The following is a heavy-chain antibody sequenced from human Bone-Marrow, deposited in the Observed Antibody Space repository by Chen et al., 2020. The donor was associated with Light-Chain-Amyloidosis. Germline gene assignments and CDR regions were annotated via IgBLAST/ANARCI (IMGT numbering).Heavy chain of an antibody. CDR3: ARDGPGCSSTSSYTPYGMDV. D-gene: IGHD2-2*02. J-gene: IGHJ6*02. CDR2: RKQDGSEK. V-gene: IGHV3-7*01. Sequence: EVQLVESGGGLVQPGGSLRLSCAASGFTFSSYWMSWVRQAPGKGLEWGANRKQDGSEKYYVDSVKGRFTISRDNAKNSPYLQINSMRAADTAVYYCARDGPGCSSTSSYTPYGMDVWGQGTTVTVSS. CDR1: GFTFSSYW.